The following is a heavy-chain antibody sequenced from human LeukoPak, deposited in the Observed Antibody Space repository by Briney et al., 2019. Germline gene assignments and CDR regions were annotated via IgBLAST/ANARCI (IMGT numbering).Heavy chain of an antibody. D-gene: IGHD5-12*01. CDR2: VYFSGIT. CDR3: ARDGVRYSGYGAFDY. CDR1: GGSISSGGYY. V-gene: IGHV4-31*03. Sequence: PSETLSLTCTVSGGSISSGGYYWSWIRQHPGKGLEWIGYVYFSGITYYNPSRKSRVTISLNRAKNQFYLEVNSVTAADTAVYFCARDGVRYSGYGAFDYWGQGALVTVSS. J-gene: IGHJ4*02.